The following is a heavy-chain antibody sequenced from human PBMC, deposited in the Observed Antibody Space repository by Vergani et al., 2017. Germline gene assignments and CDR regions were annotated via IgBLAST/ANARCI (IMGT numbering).Heavy chain of an antibody. CDR1: GYIFSSYY. V-gene: IGHV1-46*03. D-gene: IGHD6-6*01. CDR3: TRGSSSDY. J-gene: IGHJ4*02. Sequence: QVQLVQSGAVVRKPGASAKVSCKASGYIFSSYYMSWVRQAPGQGLEWVGIINPSGGGASYAQKFQGRVTMTRDTSTNTFYMELSSLRSDDTAVYYCTRGSSSDYWGQGTLVTVSS. CDR2: INPSGGGA.